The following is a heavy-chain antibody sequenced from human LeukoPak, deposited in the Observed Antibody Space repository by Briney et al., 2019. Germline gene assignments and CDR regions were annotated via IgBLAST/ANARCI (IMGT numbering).Heavy chain of an antibody. D-gene: IGHD3-10*01. Sequence: ASVKLSCKASGYTFTDYYLNWVRQAPGQGLEWMGWIHPNSGGIKYAQKFQGRVSMTRDTSISTTYMDLTTLTSDDTAVYYCAKERRFGDPAVDYWGQGTQVTVSS. CDR1: GYTFTDYY. J-gene: IGHJ4*02. CDR3: AKERRFGDPAVDY. CDR2: IHPNSGGI. V-gene: IGHV1-2*02.